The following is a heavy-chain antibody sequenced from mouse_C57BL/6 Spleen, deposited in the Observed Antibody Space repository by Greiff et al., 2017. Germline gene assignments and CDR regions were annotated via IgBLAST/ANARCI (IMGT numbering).Heavy chain of an antibody. J-gene: IGHJ3*01. CDR3: ARSTYYDLAY. CDR2: IYPGDGDT. D-gene: IGHD2-4*01. V-gene: IGHV1-80*01. Sequence: SGASVKISCKASGYAFSSYWMNWVKQRPGKGLEWIGQIYPGDGDTNYNGKFKGKATLTADKSSSTAYMQLSSLTSEDAAVYVCARSTYYDLAYWGQGTLVTVSA. CDR1: GYAFSSYW.